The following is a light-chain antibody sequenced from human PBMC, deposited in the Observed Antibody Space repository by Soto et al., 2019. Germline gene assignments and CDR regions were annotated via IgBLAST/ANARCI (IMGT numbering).Light chain of an antibody. CDR3: QQFYSYPFT. CDR2: HAS. J-gene: IGKJ3*01. CDR1: QGISNH. Sequence: DIQLTQSPSFLSASVGDRVTITCRAGQGISNHFAWYQQKPGKAPSLLIYHASTLQSGVPSRFSGSQSGTEFTLTISSLQPEDFATYYCQQFYSYPFTFGPGTKVDVK. V-gene: IGKV1-9*01.